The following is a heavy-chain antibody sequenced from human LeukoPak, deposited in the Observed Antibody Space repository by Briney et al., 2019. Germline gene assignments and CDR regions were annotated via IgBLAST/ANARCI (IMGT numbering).Heavy chain of an antibody. J-gene: IGHJ4*02. V-gene: IGHV3-23*01. Sequence: GRSLRLSCAASGFAFSNSGMSWVRQPPGKGLEWVSFISGGDSNTYYADSVEGRFTISRDNSKSTLYLQMNSLRAEDTAVYYCAKRSDYGDNENYFDYWGQGTPVTVSS. CDR1: GFAFSNSG. CDR2: ISGGDSNT. CDR3: AKRSDYGDNENYFDY. D-gene: IGHD4-23*01.